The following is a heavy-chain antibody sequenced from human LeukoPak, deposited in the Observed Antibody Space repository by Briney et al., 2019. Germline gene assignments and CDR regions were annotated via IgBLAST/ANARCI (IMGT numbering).Heavy chain of an antibody. Sequence: SETLSLTCAVDGGSFSGYYWSWIRQPPGKGLEWIGEINHSGSTNYNPSLKSRVTISVDTSKNQFSLKLSSVTAADTAVYYCARGDSSGYYDWFDPWGQGTLVTVSS. J-gene: IGHJ5*02. CDR2: INHSGST. V-gene: IGHV4-34*01. CDR1: GGSFSGYY. CDR3: ARGDSSGYYDWFDP. D-gene: IGHD3-22*01.